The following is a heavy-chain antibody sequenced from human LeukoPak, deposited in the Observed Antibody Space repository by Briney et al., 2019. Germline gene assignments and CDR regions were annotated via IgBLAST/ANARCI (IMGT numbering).Heavy chain of an antibody. CDR1: GYTFTSYD. CDR3: ARLSDTAMVDY. J-gene: IGHJ4*02. V-gene: IGHV1-2*02. D-gene: IGHD5-18*01. Sequence: ASVKVSCKASGYTFTSYDINWVRQATGQGLEWMGWINPNSGGTNYAQKFQGRVTMTRGTSISTAYMELSRLRSDDTAVYYCARLSDTAMVDYWGQGTLVTVSS. CDR2: INPNSGGT.